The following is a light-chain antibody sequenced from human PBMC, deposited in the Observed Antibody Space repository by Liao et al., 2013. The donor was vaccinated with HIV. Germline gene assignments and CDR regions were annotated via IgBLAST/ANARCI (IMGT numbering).Light chain of an antibody. J-gene: IGLJ2*01. CDR3: QAWDSSTAV. CDR2: QNA. CDR1: TLGDKY. Sequence: YDLTQPPSVSVSPGQTARITCSGHTLGDKYTSWYLQRPGQSPMLVIYQNAKRPSGIPERFSGSNSGNTATLTISGTQAMDEADYYCQAWDSSTAVFGGGTKLTVL. V-gene: IGLV3-1*01.